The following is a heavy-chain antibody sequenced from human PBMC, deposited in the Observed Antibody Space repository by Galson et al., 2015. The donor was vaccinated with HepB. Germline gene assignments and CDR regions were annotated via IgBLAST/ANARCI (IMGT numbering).Heavy chain of an antibody. CDR2: IKQDGSVK. V-gene: IGHV3-7*03. D-gene: IGHD6-13*01. J-gene: IGHJ4*02. Sequence: SLRLSCAASGFILSNYWMSWVRQAPGKGLEWVANIKQDGSVKYYVDSVKGRFTISRDNAKNSLYLQMNSLRAEDTAVYYCARAVAAAESYWGQGTLVTVSS. CDR3: ARAVAAAESY. CDR1: GFILSNYW.